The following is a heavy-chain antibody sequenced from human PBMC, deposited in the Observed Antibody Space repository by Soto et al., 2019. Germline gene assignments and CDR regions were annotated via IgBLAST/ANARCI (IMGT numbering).Heavy chain of an antibody. CDR1: GGSISSYY. Sequence: QVQLQESGPGLVKPSETLSLTCTVSGGSISSYYWSWIRQPPGKGLEWIGSISYSGSTNYNPSLTSRVTISVDTSKNQCSLKLSSVTAADTAVYYCARQSSYYDILTGYYNGNNWFDPWGQGTLVTVSS. V-gene: IGHV4-59*08. D-gene: IGHD3-9*01. J-gene: IGHJ5*02. CDR2: ISYSGST. CDR3: ARQSSYYDILTGYYNGNNWFDP.